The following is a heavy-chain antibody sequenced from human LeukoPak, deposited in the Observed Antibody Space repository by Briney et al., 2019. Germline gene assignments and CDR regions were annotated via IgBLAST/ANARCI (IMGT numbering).Heavy chain of an antibody. J-gene: IGHJ6*02. Sequence: GGSLRLSCAASGFTFRSYGMHWVRQAPGKGLEWVAVIWYDGSNKYYADSVKGRFTISRDNSKNTLYLQMNSLRAEDTAVYYCARGLLPVGTMVRGVVYYGMDVWGQGTTVTVSS. CDR3: ARGLLPVGTMVRGVVYYGMDV. CDR1: GFTFRSYG. V-gene: IGHV3-33*01. D-gene: IGHD3-10*01. CDR2: IWYDGSNK.